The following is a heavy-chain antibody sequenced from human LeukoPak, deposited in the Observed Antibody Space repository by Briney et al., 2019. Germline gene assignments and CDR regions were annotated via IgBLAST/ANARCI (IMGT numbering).Heavy chain of an antibody. V-gene: IGHV1-2*02. J-gene: IGHJ4*02. Sequence: ASVKVSCKASGYTFTGYYMHWVRQAPGQGLEWMGWINPNSGGTNYAQKFQGRVTMTRDTSISTAYMELSRLRSDDTAVYYCARAAGSGSCLYYFDYWGQGTLVTVSS. CDR1: GYTFTGYY. CDR3: ARAAGSGSCLYYFDY. CDR2: INPNSGGT. D-gene: IGHD3-10*01.